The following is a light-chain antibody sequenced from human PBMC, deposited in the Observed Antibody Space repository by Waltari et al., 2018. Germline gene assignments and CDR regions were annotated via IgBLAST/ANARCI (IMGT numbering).Light chain of an antibody. CDR1: LSISRY. Sequence: DIQLTQSPSSLSASVGDRVTITCRASLSISRYLNWYQQEPGKAPKVLIYSASSLQTGVPSRFSGSGSGTDFTLTISSLQPEDFATYYCQQSYRAPITFGQGTRLDIK. V-gene: IGKV1-39*01. J-gene: IGKJ5*01. CDR2: SAS. CDR3: QQSYRAPIT.